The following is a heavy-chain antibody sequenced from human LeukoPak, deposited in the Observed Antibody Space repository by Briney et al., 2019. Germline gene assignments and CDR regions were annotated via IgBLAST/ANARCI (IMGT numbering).Heavy chain of an antibody. D-gene: IGHD6-13*01. CDR2: INHSGST. V-gene: IGHV4-34*01. J-gene: IGHJ4*02. CDR1: GGSFSGYY. Sequence: SETLSLTCAVYGGSFSGYYWSWIRQPPGKGLEWIGEINHSGSTYYNPSLKSRVTISVDTSKNQFSLKLSSVTAADTAVYYCASSPNPYSSSWYVPSPVSFFDYWGQGTLVTVSS. CDR3: ASSPNPYSSSWYVPSPVSFFDY.